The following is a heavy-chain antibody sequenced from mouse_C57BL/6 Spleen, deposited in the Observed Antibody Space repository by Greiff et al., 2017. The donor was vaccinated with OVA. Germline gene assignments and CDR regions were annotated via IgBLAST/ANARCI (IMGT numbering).Heavy chain of an antibody. V-gene: IGHV1-54*01. D-gene: IGHD2-2*01. CDR1: GYAFTNYL. CDR2: INPGSGGT. J-gene: IGHJ3*01. Sequence: QVQLKQSGAELVRPGTSVKVSCKASGYAFTNYLIEWVKQRPGQGLEWIGVINPGSGGTNYNEKFKGKATLTADKSSSTAYMQLSSLTSEDSAVYFCARFYGYDVGGFAYWGQGTLVTVSA. CDR3: ARFYGYDVGGFAY.